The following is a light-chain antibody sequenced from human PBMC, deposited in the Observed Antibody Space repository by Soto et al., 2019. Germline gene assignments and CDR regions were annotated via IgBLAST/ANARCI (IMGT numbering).Light chain of an antibody. CDR3: GTWDSSLSAVV. CDR2: DNN. V-gene: IGLV1-51*01. Sequence: VLTQPPSASGTPGQRVTISCSGSSSSIGSNAVNWYQQLPGTAPKLLIYDNNKRPSGIPDRFSGSKSGTSATLGITGLQTGDEADYYCGTWDSSLSAVVFGGGTQLTVL. CDR1: SSSIGSNA. J-gene: IGLJ2*01.